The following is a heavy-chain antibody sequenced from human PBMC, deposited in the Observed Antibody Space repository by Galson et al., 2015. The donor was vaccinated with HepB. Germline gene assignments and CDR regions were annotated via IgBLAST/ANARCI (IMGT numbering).Heavy chain of an antibody. V-gene: IGHV3-7*01. CDR3: AREGVRRGGLDC. CDR2: IKQDGSEK. CDR1: GFTFSNNW. J-gene: IGHJ4*02. D-gene: IGHD3-16*01. Sequence: SLRLSCAASGFTFSNNWMSWVRQAPGNGLEWVANIKQDGSEKYYVDSVKGRFTISRDNAKNSLYLQLNSLRVEDPAVYYCAREGVRRGGLDCWGQGTPVTVSS.